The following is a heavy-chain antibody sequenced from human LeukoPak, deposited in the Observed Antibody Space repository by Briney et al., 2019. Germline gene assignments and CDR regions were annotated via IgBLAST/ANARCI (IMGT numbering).Heavy chain of an antibody. Sequence: ASVTVSCKASGYTFNSYDINWVRPATGQGLEWMGWMNPNSGNKGYAQKFQGRVTMTRNTSISTAYMELSSLRSEDTGVYFCGRGVSGVFVCWGRGTMVAVSS. J-gene: IGHJ4*02. D-gene: IGHD3-16*01. CDR2: MNPNSGNK. V-gene: IGHV1-8*01. CDR3: GRGVSGVFVC. CDR1: GYTFNSYD.